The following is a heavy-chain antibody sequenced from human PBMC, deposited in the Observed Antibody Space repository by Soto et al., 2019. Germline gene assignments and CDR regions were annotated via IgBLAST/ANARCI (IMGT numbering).Heavy chain of an antibody. CDR2: INHSGST. Sequence: QVQLQQWGAGLLKPSETLSLTCAVYGGSFSGCYWTWIRQPPGTGLEWIGEINHSGSTNYNPSLKSRVTISVDTSTNQFSLKLTSVTAADTAVYYCARDKITCLFDYWGQGTLVTVSS. V-gene: IGHV4-34*01. J-gene: IGHJ4*02. CDR1: GGSFSGCY. CDR3: ARDKITCLFDY. D-gene: IGHD3-10*01.